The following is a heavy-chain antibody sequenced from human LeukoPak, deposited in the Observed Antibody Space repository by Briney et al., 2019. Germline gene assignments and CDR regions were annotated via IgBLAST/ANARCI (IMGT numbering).Heavy chain of an antibody. CDR1: GGSISSGGYS. Sequence: SETPSLTCTVSGGSISSGGYSWSWIRQHPGKGLEWIGYIYYSGSTYYNPSLKSRVTISVDTSKNQFSLKLSSVTAADTAVYYCARAPIVVVSIRYDAFDIWGQGTMVTVSS. J-gene: IGHJ3*02. V-gene: IGHV4-31*03. D-gene: IGHD3-22*01. CDR3: ARAPIVVVSIRYDAFDI. CDR2: IYYSGST.